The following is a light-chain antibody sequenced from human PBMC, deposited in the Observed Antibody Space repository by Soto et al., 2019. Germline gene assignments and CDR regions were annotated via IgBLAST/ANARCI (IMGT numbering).Light chain of an antibody. CDR2: EVS. Sequence: QSALTQPASVSGSPGQSITISCTGTSSDVGSHNFVSWYQQRPGKAPKLMIFEVSTRPSGVSSRFSASKSGNTASLTISGVQAEDEADYYFCSYAGTTTWVFGGGTKMTVL. J-gene: IGLJ3*02. CDR1: SSDVGSHNF. CDR3: CSYAGTTTWV. V-gene: IGLV2-23*02.